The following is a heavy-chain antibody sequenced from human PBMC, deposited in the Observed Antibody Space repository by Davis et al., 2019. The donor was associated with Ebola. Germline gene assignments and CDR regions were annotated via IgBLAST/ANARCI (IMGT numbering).Heavy chain of an antibody. CDR2: ISAYNGNT. CDR3: ARSKGITIFGVPTIVWNGMDV. Sequence: ASVKVSCKASGYTFTSYGISWVRQAPGQGLEWMGWISAYNGNTNYAQKLQGRVTMTTNTSTSTAYMELRSLRSDDTAVYYCARSKGITIFGVPTIVWNGMDVWGQGTTVTVSS. D-gene: IGHD3-3*01. J-gene: IGHJ6*02. V-gene: IGHV1-18*01. CDR1: GYTFTSYG.